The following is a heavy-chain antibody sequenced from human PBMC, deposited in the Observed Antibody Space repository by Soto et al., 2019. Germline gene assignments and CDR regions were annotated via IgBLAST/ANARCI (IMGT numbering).Heavy chain of an antibody. CDR3: ARSGSSTSCYDY. J-gene: IGHJ4*02. CDR1: GFTFSDHY. CDR2: TRNKPNSSTA. D-gene: IGHD2-2*01. Sequence: GGSLRLSCAASGFTFSDHYIDWVRQAPGKGLEWVGRTRNKPNSSTAEYAASVKGRFTISRDDSKNLLFLQMDSLKTDDTAVYFCARSGSSTSCYDYWGQGTLVTVSS. V-gene: IGHV3-72*01.